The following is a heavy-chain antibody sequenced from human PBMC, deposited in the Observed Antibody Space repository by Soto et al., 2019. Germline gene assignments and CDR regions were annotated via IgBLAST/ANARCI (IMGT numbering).Heavy chain of an antibody. J-gene: IGHJ5*02. V-gene: IGHV1-18*04. CDR2: ISAYNGNT. D-gene: IGHD2-2*01. CDR3: ARDLGRYCSSTSCPPGVGFDP. CDR1: GYTFTSYG. Sequence: ASVKVSCKASGYTFTSYGISWVRQAPGQGLEWMGWISAYNGNTDYAQKPQGRVTMTTDTSTSTAYMELRSLRSDDTAVYYCARDLGRYCSSTSCPPGVGFDPWGQGTLVTVSS.